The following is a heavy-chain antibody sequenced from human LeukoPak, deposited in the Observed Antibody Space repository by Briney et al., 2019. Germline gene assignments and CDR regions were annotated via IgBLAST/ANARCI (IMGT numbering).Heavy chain of an antibody. J-gene: IGHJ4*02. V-gene: IGHV4-4*02. CDR3: ARVSRWYGPYDY. CDR2: MYYSGST. CDR1: GGSISSSNW. D-gene: IGHD6-13*01. Sequence: SGTLSLTCAVSGGSISSSNWWSWVRQTPGKGLEWIGYMYYSGSTNYNPSLKSRVTISVDTSKNQFSLKLSSVTAADTAVYYCARVSRWYGPYDYWGQGTLVSVSS.